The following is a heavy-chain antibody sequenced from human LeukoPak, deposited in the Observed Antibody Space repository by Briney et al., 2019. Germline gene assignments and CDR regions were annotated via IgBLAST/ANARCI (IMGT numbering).Heavy chain of an antibody. Sequence: PGGSLRLSCAASGFTFSSYSMNWVRQAPGKGLEWVSAISGSGGSTYYADSVKGRFTISRDNSKNTLYLQMNSLRAEDTAVYYCAKLLWFGELSTDYWGQGTLVTVSS. CDR3: AKLLWFGELSTDY. V-gene: IGHV3-23*01. D-gene: IGHD3-10*01. J-gene: IGHJ4*02. CDR1: GFTFSSYS. CDR2: ISGSGGST.